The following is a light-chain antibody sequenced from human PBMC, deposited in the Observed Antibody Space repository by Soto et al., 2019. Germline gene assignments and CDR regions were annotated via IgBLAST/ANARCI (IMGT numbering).Light chain of an antibody. CDR3: HQFGSSPGT. V-gene: IGKV3-20*01. CDR1: QSINNYY. CDR2: GTS. Sequence: EIVLTQSPGTLSLSPGERATLSCRASQSINNYYLAWYQQTPGQAPRLLIYGTSNRATGIADRFSGSGSGTDFTLAIARVEPEDFAVSYCHQFGSSPGTFGQGTKLEIK. J-gene: IGKJ2*01.